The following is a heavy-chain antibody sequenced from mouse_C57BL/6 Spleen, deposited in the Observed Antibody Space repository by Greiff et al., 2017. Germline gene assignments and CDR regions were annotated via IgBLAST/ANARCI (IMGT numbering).Heavy chain of an antibody. Sequence: VQLQQPGAELVRPGTSVKLSCKASGYTFTSYWMHWVKQSPGQSLEWIGVIDPSDSYTNYNQKFKGKATLTVDTSSSTAYMQLSSLTSEDSAVYYCGRELGRDAMDYWGQGTSVTVSS. D-gene: IGHD4-1*01. CDR3: GRELGRDAMDY. V-gene: IGHV1-59*01. CDR2: IDPSDSYT. J-gene: IGHJ4*01. CDR1: GYTFTSYW.